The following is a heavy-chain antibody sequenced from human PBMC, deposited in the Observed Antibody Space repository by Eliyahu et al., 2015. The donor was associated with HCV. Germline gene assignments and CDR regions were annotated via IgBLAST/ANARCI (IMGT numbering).Heavy chain of an antibody. CDR1: GFTFSSYS. D-gene: IGHD7-27*01. J-gene: IGHJ4*02. Sequence: EVQLVESGGGLVKPGGSLRLSXAAXGFTFSSYSMNXVRQAPGKGLGWVSSISSSSSYIYYADSVKGRFTISRDNAKNSLYLQMNSLRAEDTAVYYCARDSPKTGDIDYWGQGTLVTVSS. CDR2: ISSSSSYI. V-gene: IGHV3-21*01. CDR3: ARDSPKTGDIDY.